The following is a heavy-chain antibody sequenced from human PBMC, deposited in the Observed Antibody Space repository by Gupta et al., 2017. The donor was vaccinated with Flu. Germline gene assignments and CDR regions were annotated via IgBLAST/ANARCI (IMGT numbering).Heavy chain of an antibody. CDR3: ARVPPAGQWLVRGWFDP. Sequence: PGKGLEWIGEINHSGSTNYNPSLKSRVTISVDTSKNQFSLKLSSVTAADTAVYYCARVPPAGQWLVRGWFDPWGQGTLVTVSS. V-gene: IGHV4-34*01. D-gene: IGHD6-19*01. CDR2: INHSGST. J-gene: IGHJ5*02.